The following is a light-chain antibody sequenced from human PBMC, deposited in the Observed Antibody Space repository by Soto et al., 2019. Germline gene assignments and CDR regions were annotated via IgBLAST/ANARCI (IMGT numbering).Light chain of an antibody. CDR1: QSLLHSNGYNY. CDR3: MQPLQSWT. CDR2: LGS. J-gene: IGKJ1*01. V-gene: IGKV2-28*01. Sequence: DIVITQSPLSLPFTPGEPASRSCRSSQSLLHSNGYNYLDWYLQKPGQSPQLLIYLGSNRASGVPDRFSGSGSGTDFTLKISRVEAEDVGVYYCMQPLQSWTFGQGTKVDIK.